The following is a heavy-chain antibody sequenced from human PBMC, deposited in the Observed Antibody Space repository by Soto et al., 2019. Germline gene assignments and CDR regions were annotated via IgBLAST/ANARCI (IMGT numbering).Heavy chain of an antibody. CDR1: GYTFTSYG. J-gene: IGHJ6*03. CDR2: ISAYNGNT. Sequence: GASVKVSCKASGYTFTSYGISWVRQAPGQGPEWMGWISAYNGNTNYAQKLQGRVTMTTDTSTSTAYMELRSLRSDDTAVYYCARFRPAAIYYYYYYKDVWGKGTTVTVSS. CDR3: ARFRPAAIYYYYYYKDV. V-gene: IGHV1-18*01. D-gene: IGHD2-2*01.